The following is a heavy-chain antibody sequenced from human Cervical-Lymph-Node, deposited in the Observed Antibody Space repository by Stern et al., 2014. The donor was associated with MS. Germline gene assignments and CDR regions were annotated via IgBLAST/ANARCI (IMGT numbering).Heavy chain of an antibody. CDR2: TYYRTKWYN. V-gene: IGHV6-1*01. CDR1: GDSVSSNSAA. D-gene: IGHD6-13*01. Sequence: VQLVESGPGLVKPSQTLSLTCAISGDSVSSNSAAWNWIRQSPSRGLEWLGRTYYRTKWYNDYAVSVKSRITINPDTSKNQFSLQLNSVTPEDTAVYYCARVNRSSSSGRGWFDPWGQGTLVTVSS. J-gene: IGHJ5*02. CDR3: ARVNRSSSSGRGWFDP.